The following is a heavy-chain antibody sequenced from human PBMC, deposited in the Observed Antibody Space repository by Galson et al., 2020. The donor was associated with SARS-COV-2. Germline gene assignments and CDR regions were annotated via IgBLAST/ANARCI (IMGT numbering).Heavy chain of an antibody. CDR1: GFTFSSYA. V-gene: IGHV3-30*04. Sequence: GGSLRLSCAASGFTFSSYAMHCVRQAPGKGLAWVAVISYDGSNKYYADSVKGRFTISRDNSKNTLYLQMNSLRAEDTAVYDCARDGDSSGWYLGCYGMAGWGQGTTGTGSS. CDR3: ARDGDSSGWYLGCYGMAG. D-gene: IGHD6-19*01. J-gene: IGHJ6*02. CDR2: ISYDGSNK.